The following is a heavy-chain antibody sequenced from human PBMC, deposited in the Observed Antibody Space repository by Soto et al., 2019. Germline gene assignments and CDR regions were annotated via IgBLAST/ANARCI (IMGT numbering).Heavy chain of an antibody. CDR3: ARIGYSSGWYRAAENWFDP. V-gene: IGHV1-18*01. J-gene: IGHJ5*02. Sequence: ASVKVSCKASGYTFTSYGISWVRQAPGQGLEWMGWISAYNGNTNYAQKLQGRVTMTTDTSTSTAYMELRSLRSDDTAVYYCARIGYSSGWYRAAENWFDPWGQGTLVTVSS. CDR2: ISAYNGNT. D-gene: IGHD6-19*01. CDR1: GYTFTSYG.